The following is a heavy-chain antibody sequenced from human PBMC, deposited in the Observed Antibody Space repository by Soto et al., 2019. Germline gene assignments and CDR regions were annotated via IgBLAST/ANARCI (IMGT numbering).Heavy chain of an antibody. D-gene: IGHD3-10*01. J-gene: IGHJ4*02. CDR1: GFTFSSYA. CDR2: ISGSGGST. V-gene: IGHV3-23*01. Sequence: EVQLLESGGGLVQPGGSLRLSCAASGFTFSSYAMSWVRQAPGKGLEWVSAISGSGGSTYYADSVKGRFTISRDNSKKTLYLQMNSLRAEDTAVYYCAKDPAYYYGSGSYGRFDYWGQGTLVTVSS. CDR3: AKDPAYYYGSGSYGRFDY.